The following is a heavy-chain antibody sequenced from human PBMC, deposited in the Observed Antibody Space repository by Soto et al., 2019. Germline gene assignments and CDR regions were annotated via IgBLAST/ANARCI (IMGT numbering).Heavy chain of an antibody. CDR2: INHSGST. CDR3: ARVGFNWNDDYYGMDV. CDR1: GGSFSGYY. V-gene: IGHV4-34*01. D-gene: IGHD1-20*01. Sequence: KPSETLSLTCAVYGGSFSGYYWSWIRQPPGKGLEWIGEINHSGSTNYNPSLKSRVTISVDTSKNQFSLKLSSVTAADTAVYYCARVGFNWNDDYYGMDVWGQGTTVTVS. J-gene: IGHJ6*02.